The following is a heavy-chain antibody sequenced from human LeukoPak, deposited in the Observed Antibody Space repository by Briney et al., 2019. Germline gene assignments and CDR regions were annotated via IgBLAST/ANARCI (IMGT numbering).Heavy chain of an antibody. CDR3: ATYRNEFRYFDWLSNYYYYGMDV. V-gene: IGHV1-24*01. D-gene: IGHD3-9*01. CDR1: GYTLTELS. Sequence: ASVKVSCKVSGYTLTELSMHWVRQAPGKGLEWMGGFDPEDGETIYAQKFQGRVTMTEDTSTDTAYMELSSLRSEDTAVYYCATYRNEFRYFDWLSNYYYYGMDVWGQGTTVTVSS. J-gene: IGHJ6*02. CDR2: FDPEDGET.